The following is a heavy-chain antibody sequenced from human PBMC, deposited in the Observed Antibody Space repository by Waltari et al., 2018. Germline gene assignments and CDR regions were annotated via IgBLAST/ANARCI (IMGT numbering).Heavy chain of an antibody. CDR2: ISRRDETT. CDR3: AKAGFILLRGAPIDS. Sequence: EVQLLESGGGLVQPGGSLRLSCAASGFTFSSSAMTWVRQAPGKGLEWVSVISRRDETTYYADSVKGRFTISRDNSKNTLYLQMHSLRVEDTAIYYCAKAGFILLRGAPIDSWGLGTLVTVSS. CDR1: GFTFSSSA. V-gene: IGHV3-23*01. D-gene: IGHD3-10*01. J-gene: IGHJ4*02.